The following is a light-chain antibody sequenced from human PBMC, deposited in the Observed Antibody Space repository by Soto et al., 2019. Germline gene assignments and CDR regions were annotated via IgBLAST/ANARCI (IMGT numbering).Light chain of an antibody. CDR1: QGISSW. V-gene: IGKV1-5*01. Sequence: DIQMTQSPSSVSASVGDRVTITCRASQGISSWLGWYQQKPGQAPKLLIYDAYSLESGVPSRFSGSGSGAEFTLTISSLQPDDFATYYCQQYNHYSGLTFGGGTKV. CDR2: DAY. J-gene: IGKJ4*01. CDR3: QQYNHYSGLT.